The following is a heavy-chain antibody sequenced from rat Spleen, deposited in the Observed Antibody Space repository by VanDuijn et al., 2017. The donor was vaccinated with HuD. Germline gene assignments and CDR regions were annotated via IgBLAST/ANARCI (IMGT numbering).Heavy chain of an antibody. CDR2: IWNTGGT. V-gene: IGHV2-41*01. D-gene: IGHD1-11*01. Sequence: QVQLKESGPGLVQPSQTLSLTCTVAGFSLTSYNVHWVRQPPGKDLEWMGVIWNTGGTQYNSALKSRLSISKDTSKSQVFLKMNSLQPEDTGTYYCARHGGGGPIYVMDAWGQGASVTVSS. CDR3: ARHGGGGPIYVMDA. CDR1: GFSLTSYN. J-gene: IGHJ4*01.